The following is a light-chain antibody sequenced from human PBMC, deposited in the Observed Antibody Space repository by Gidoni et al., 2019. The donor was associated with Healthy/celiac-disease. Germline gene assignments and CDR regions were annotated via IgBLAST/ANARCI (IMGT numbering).Light chain of an antibody. Sequence: EIVLTQSPATLSSSPGERATLSCRASQSVSSYLAWYQQKPGQAPRLLIYDASNRATGIPARCSGSGSGTDFTLTISSLEPEDFAVYYCQQRSNWPWTFGQGTKVEIK. CDR3: QQRSNWPWT. CDR2: DAS. V-gene: IGKV3-11*01. J-gene: IGKJ1*01. CDR1: QSVSSY.